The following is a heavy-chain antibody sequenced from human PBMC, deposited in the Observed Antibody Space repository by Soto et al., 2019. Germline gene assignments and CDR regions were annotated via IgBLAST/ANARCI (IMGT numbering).Heavy chain of an antibody. CDR1: GGTFSSYA. D-gene: IGHD2-2*01. Sequence: QVQLVQSGAEVKKPGSSVKVSCKASGGTFSSYAISWVRQAPGQGLEWMGGIIPIFGTANYAQKFQGRVTMTADESTSTAYMELSSLRSEDTAVYYCARERDIVPAGMEVSWFAPWGQGTLVTVSS. CDR2: IIPIFGTA. CDR3: ARERDIVPAGMEVSWFAP. J-gene: IGHJ5*02. V-gene: IGHV1-69*01.